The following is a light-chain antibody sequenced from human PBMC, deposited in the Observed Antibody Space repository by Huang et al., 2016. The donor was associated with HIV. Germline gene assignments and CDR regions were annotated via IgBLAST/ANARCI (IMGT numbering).Light chain of an antibody. J-gene: IGKJ1*01. CDR3: QQYKTYPWS. CDR1: QTVNGW. V-gene: IGKV1-5*03. CDR2: KAS. Sequence: DIQMTQSPSILSASVGDRVTITCRASQTVNGWLVWYQQRPGKGPKRLIYKASKLESGVSSNFSGIGSGAEYTLTISSLQTDDFATYYCQQYKTYPWSFGPGTTVDI.